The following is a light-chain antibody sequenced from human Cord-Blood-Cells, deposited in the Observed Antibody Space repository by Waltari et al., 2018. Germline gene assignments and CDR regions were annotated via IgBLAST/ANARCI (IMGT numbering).Light chain of an antibody. CDR1: SSDVGGYNY. J-gene: IGLJ3*02. V-gene: IGLV2-14*03. CDR3: SSYTSSSPV. Sequence: QSALTQPASVSGSPGQSITISCTGASSDVGGYNYVPWYQQHPGKAPKLMIYEVSNQPSGVSNRFSSSQSGNTASLTISGLQAEDEADYYCSSYTSSSPVFGGGTKLTVL. CDR2: EVS.